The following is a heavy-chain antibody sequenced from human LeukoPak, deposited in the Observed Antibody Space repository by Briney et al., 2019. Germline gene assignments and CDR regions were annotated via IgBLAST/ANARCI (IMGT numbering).Heavy chain of an antibody. CDR3: ARDKSVETATIHILYYFDY. J-gene: IGHJ4*02. V-gene: IGHV3-30-3*01. Sequence: GRSLRLSCAASGFTFSSYAMHWVRQAPGKGLEWVAVISYDGSDKYYADSVKGRFTISRDNSKNTLYLQMNSLRAEDTAVYYCARDKSVETATIHILYYFDYWGQGTLVTVSS. D-gene: IGHD5-24*01. CDR2: ISYDGSDK. CDR1: GFTFSSYA.